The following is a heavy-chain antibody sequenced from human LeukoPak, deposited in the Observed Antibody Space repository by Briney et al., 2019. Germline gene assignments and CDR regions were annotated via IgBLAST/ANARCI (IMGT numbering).Heavy chain of an antibody. CDR1: GYTFTGYY. Sequence: SVKVSCKASGYTFTGYYMHWVRQAPGQGLEWMGWINPNSGGTNYAQKFQGRVTMTRDTSISTAYMELSRLRSDDTAVYYCAREGISWFGEVNYYYMDVWGKGTTVTISS. V-gene: IGHV1-2*02. CDR3: AREGISWFGEVNYYYMDV. CDR2: INPNSGGT. D-gene: IGHD3-10*01. J-gene: IGHJ6*03.